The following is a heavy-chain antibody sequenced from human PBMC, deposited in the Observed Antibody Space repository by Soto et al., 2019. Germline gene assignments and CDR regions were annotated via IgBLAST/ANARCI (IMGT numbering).Heavy chain of an antibody. J-gene: IGHJ2*01. V-gene: IGHV1-3*01. CDR1: GYTFTSYA. D-gene: IGHD3-3*01. Sequence: QVQLVQSGAEVKKPGASVKVSCKASGYTFTSYAMHWVRQAPGQRLEWMGWINAGNGNTKYSQKFQGRVTITRDTSASTAYMELSSLRSEDTAVYYCARVPIFGVVITSYWYFDLWGRGTLVTVSS. CDR2: INAGNGNT. CDR3: ARVPIFGVVITSYWYFDL.